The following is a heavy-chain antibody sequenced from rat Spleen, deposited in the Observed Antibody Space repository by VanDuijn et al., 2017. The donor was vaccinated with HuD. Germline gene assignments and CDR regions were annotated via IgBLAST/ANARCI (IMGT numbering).Heavy chain of an antibody. CDR1: GFTFSNYD. Sequence: EVQVVESGGGIVQPGRSMKLSCAASGFTFSNYDMVWVRQAPTKGLKWVASISYDGSTPYYRDSVKGRFTISRDNAKSTLYLQMDSLRSEDTATDYCTRGYYFDYWGQGTLVTVSS. CDR2: ISYDGSTP. CDR3: TRGYYFDY. J-gene: IGHJ3*01. V-gene: IGHV5-7*01. D-gene: IGHD1-6*01.